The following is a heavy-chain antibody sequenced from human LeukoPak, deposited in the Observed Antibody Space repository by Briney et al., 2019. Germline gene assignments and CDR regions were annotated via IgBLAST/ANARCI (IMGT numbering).Heavy chain of an antibody. CDR3: ARGPRGSSGRPYYYYYYMDV. CDR1: GFTFSSYS. J-gene: IGHJ6*03. D-gene: IGHD6-19*01. CDR2: ISSSSSYI. V-gene: IGHV3-21*04. Sequence: PGGSLRLSCAASGFTFSSYSMNWVRQAPGKGLEWVSSISSSSSYIYYADSVKGRFTISRDNAKNSLYLQMNSLRAEDTAVYYCARGPRGSSGRPYYYYYYMDVWGKGTTVTVSS.